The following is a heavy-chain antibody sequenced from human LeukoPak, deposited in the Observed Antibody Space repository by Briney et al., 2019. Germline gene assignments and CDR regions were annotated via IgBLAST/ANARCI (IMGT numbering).Heavy chain of an antibody. Sequence: GGSLRLSCAASGFTFSSYAMSWVRQAPGKGLEGVSAISVSGGSTYYPDSVKGRFTISRDNSKNTLYLQMNSLRDEDTALYYCAYYYGSGSYAARSLFFDYWGQGTLVTVSS. CDR3: AYYYGSGSYAARSLFFDY. CDR1: GFTFSSYA. J-gene: IGHJ4*02. V-gene: IGHV3-23*01. CDR2: ISVSGGST. D-gene: IGHD3-10*01.